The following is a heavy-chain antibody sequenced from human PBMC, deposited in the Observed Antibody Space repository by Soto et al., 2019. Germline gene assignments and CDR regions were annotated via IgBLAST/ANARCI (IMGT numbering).Heavy chain of an antibody. J-gene: IGHJ4*02. Sequence: EWLCRTGGVSGGSVSSGSFHGSWIRQPPGKGLQFIGSIFYNGTANYSPSLKNRVSISIDTSQSQFFLQLISVAAADTAVYSCARIGGWYDIDFWGQGSPVTVYS. CDR2: IFYNGTA. V-gene: IGHV4-61*01. D-gene: IGHD6-19*01. CDR1: GGSVSSGSFH. CDR3: ARIGGWYDIDF.